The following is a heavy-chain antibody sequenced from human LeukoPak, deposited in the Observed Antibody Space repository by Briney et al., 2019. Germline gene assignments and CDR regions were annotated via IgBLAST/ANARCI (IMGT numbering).Heavy chain of an antibody. CDR3: AKALGGYDFDY. CDR1: GFTVSSNY. D-gene: IGHD3-16*01. J-gene: IGHJ4*02. CDR2: LSGSGGST. Sequence: GGSLRLSCAASGFTVSSNYMSWVRQAPGKGLEWVSSLSGSGGSTYYADSVKGRFTISRDNSKNTLFLHMNSLRAEDTAVYYCAKALGGYDFDYWGQGTLVTVSS. V-gene: IGHV3-23*01.